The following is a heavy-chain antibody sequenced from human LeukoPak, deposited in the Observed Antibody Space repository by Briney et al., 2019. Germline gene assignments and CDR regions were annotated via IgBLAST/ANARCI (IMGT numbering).Heavy chain of an antibody. CDR2: IYYSGST. CDR3: ARRAWNYAFTDY. V-gene: IGHV4-59*08. D-gene: IGHD1-7*01. CDR1: GGSISSYY. J-gene: IGHJ4*02. Sequence: PSETLSLTCTVSGGSISSYYWSWIRQPPGKGLEWIGYIYYSGSTNYNPSLKSRVTISVDTSKNQFSLKLSSVTAADTAVYYCARRAWNYAFTDYWGQGTLVTVSS.